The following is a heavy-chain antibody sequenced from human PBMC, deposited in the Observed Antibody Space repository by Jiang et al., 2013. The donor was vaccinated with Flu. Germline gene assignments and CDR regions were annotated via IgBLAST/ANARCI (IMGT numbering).Heavy chain of an antibody. D-gene: IGHD3-3*02. J-gene: IGHJ4*02. CDR2: ISGSGGFT. CDR3: AKGIRLFDY. Sequence: VQLLESGGGLVQPGGSLRLSCAASGFTFSSYAMSWVRQTPGKGLEWVSAISGSGGFTYYGDSVKGRFTISRDNSTNSLYLQMNSLRAEDSAIYYCAKGIRLFDYWGQGTLVTVSS. CDR1: GFTFSSYA. V-gene: IGHV3-23*01.